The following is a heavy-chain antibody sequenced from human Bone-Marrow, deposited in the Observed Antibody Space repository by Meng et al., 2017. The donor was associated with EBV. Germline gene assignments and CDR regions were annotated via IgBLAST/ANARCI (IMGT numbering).Heavy chain of an antibody. CDR2: CFYTGST. J-gene: IGHJ4*02. CDR1: GDSSSMTTSY. Sequence: LQRSEVGQCSVKALTRVSLTGSCWGDSSSMTTSYSGWFRQSPGKGLVWIVSCFYTGSTYYNASLKRRLTIAVDTSTNKCSLRLTSVTGADTAFYYCVRITWWRTLGSGRFDYWGPGTLVTVSS. D-gene: IGHD7-27*01. CDR3: VRITWWRTLGSGRFDY. V-gene: IGHV4-39*07.